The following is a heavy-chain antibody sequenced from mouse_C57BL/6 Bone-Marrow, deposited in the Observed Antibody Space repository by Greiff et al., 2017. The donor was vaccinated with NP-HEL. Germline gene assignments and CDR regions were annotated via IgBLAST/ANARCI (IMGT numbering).Heavy chain of an antibody. D-gene: IGHD1-1*01. CDR2: INYDGSST. CDR1: GFTFSDYY. Sequence: EVKLVESEGGLVQPGSSMKLSCTASGFTFSDYYMAWVRQVPEKGLEWVANINYDGSSTYYLDSLKSRFIISRDNAKNILYLQMSSLKSEDTATYYCARETGSSYDAMDYWGQGTSVTVSS. CDR3: ARETGSSYDAMDY. V-gene: IGHV5-16*01. J-gene: IGHJ4*01.